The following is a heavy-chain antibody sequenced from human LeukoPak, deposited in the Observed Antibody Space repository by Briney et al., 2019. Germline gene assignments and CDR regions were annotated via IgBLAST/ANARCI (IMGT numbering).Heavy chain of an antibody. CDR3: ARDRSYSQFDY. D-gene: IGHD4-11*01. CDR2: ISSSSSYI. CDR1: GFTFSSYS. Sequence: GGSLRLSCAASGFTFSSYSMNWVRQAPGKGLEWVSSISSSSSYIYYADSVKGRLTISRDNAKNSLYLQMNSLRAEDTAVYYCARDRSYSQFDYWGQGTLVTVSS. J-gene: IGHJ4*02. V-gene: IGHV3-21*01.